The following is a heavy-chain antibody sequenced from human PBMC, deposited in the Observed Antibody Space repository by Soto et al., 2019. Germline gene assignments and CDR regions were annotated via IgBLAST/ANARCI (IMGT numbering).Heavy chain of an antibody. V-gene: IGHV5-51*01. CDR3: ARSSGWYWGFTWFDP. J-gene: IGHJ5*02. CDR2: IYPGDSDT. D-gene: IGHD6-19*01. Sequence: GESLKISCKGSGYSFTSYWIGWVRQMPGKGLEWMGIIYPGDSDTRYSPSFQGQVTISADKSISTAYLQWSSLKASDTATYYGARSSGWYWGFTWFDPWGQGTLVTVSS. CDR1: GYSFTSYW.